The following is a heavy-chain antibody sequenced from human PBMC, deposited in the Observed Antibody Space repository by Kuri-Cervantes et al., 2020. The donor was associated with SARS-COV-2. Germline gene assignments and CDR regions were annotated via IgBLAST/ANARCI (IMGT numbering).Heavy chain of an antibody. CDR2: INPSGGST. V-gene: IGHV1-46*03. Sequence: ASVKVSCKVSGNTLTELPLHWVRQAPGQGLEWMGIINPSGGSTSYAQKFQGRVTMTRDTSTSTVYMELSSLRSEDTAVYYCAREARAVGYSSSWYYYYYYMDVWGKGTTVTVSS. J-gene: IGHJ6*03. CDR1: GNTLTELP. D-gene: IGHD6-13*01. CDR3: AREARAVGYSSSWYYYYYYMDV.